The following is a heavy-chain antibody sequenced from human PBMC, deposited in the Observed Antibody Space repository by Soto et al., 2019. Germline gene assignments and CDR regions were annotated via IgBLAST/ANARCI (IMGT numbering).Heavy chain of an antibody. CDR1: GFTFSSYS. V-gene: IGHV3-23*01. J-gene: IGHJ4*02. CDR3: AKVDFGVVIIPLLIDY. Sequence: GGSMRLSCAASGFTFSSYSMSWVRQAPGKGLEWVSAISGSGGSTYYADSVKGRFTISRDNSKNTLYLQMNSLRAEDTAVYYCAKVDFGVVIIPLLIDYWGQGTLVTVSS. D-gene: IGHD3-3*01. CDR2: ISGSGGST.